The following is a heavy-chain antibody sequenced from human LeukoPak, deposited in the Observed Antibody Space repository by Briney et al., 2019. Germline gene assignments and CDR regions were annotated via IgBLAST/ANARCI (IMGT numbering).Heavy chain of an antibody. CDR1: GFTFSSYW. D-gene: IGHD2-2*01. Sequence: GGSLRLSCAASGFTFSSYWMSWVRQAPGKGLEWVANTKQDGSEKYYVDSVKGRFTISRDNAKNSLYLQMDSLRAEDTALYYCARAPITSPFYFDYWGQGTLVTVSS. V-gene: IGHV3-7*03. CDR2: TKQDGSEK. CDR3: ARAPITSPFYFDY. J-gene: IGHJ4*02.